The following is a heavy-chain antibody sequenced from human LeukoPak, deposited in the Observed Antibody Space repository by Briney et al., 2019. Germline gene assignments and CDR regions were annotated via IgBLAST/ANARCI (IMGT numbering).Heavy chain of an antibody. CDR1: GFTFSSYD. D-gene: IGHD1-26*01. J-gene: IGHJ3*02. Sequence: TGGSLRLSCAASGFTFSSYDMHWVRQTTGKGLEWVSAIVPAGDTYYRRSVKGRFTISRDNAKNSLYLQINRLSAGDTAVYYCARAPRGATTWGAFDIWGQGTMVTVSS. CDR3: ARAPRGATTWGAFDI. CDR2: IVPAGDT. V-gene: IGHV3-13*04.